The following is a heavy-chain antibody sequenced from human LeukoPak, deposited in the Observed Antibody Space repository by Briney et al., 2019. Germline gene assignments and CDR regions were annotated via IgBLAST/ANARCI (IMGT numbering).Heavy chain of an antibody. D-gene: IGHD3-9*01. Sequence: GGSPRLSCAASGFTFSSYAMSWVRQAPGKGLEWVSAISGSGGSTYYADSVKGRFTISRDNSKNTLYLQMNSLRAEDTAVYYCAKDGPYDILTGYYSDYWGQGTLVTVSS. CDR1: GFTFSSYA. CDR3: AKDGPYDILTGYYSDY. J-gene: IGHJ4*02. CDR2: ISGSGGST. V-gene: IGHV3-23*01.